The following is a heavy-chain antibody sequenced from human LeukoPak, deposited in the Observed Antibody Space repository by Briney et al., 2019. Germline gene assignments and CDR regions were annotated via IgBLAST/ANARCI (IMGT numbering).Heavy chain of an antibody. CDR2: MNPNSGNT. Sequence: ASVKVSCKASGYTFSNYDINWVRQATGQGLEWMGWMNPNSGNTGYAQKFQGRVTITRNTSTSTVYMELSSLRSEDTAVYYCARGSRAGGYQPFDPWGQGTLVTVSS. D-gene: IGHD2-2*01. V-gene: IGHV1-8*03. CDR1: GYTFSNYD. J-gene: IGHJ5*02. CDR3: ARGSRAGGYQPFDP.